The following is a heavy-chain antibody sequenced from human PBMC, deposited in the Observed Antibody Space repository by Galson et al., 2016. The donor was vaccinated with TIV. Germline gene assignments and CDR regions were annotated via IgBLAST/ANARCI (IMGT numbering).Heavy chain of an antibody. CDR1: GLSVSINY. CDR2: ISDGGST. V-gene: IGHV3-66*02. D-gene: IGHD2-8*01. Sequence: SLRLSCAASGLSVSINYMTWVRQAPGKGLEWVSLISDGGSTYYSDSVKGRFTISRDNSKNTLYLQMNSLRVEDTALYFCARDRMVDATYYYYYYGMDVWGQGTAVTVS. CDR3: ARDRMVDATYYYYYYGMDV. J-gene: IGHJ6*02.